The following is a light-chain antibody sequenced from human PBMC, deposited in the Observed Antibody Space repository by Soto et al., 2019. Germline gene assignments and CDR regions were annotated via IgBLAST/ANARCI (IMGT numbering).Light chain of an antibody. CDR1: QSVSSN. J-gene: IGKJ3*01. CDR2: GAS. CDR3: QQYNHWPLC. V-gene: IGKV3-15*01. Sequence: EIAMTQSPATLSVSPGERATLFCRASQSVSSNLAWYQQKPGQAPRLLIYGASTRATGIPARFSGSGSGTKFTLTVVSLQSEDCEVYYCQQYNHWPLCFGPGTKVDIK.